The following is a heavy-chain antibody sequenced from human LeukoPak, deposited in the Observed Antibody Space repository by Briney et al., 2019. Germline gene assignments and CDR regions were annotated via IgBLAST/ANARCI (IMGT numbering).Heavy chain of an antibody. J-gene: IGHJ6*03. CDR1: GFTFSSYW. CDR3: ARGFGGALDYYYYYYMDV. D-gene: IGHD3-10*01. V-gene: IGHV3-74*01. CDR2: INSDGSST. Sequence: GGSLRLSCAASGFTFSSYWMHWVRQAPGKGLVWVSRINSDGSSTSYADSVKGRFTISRDNAKNTLYLQMNSLRAEDTAVYYCARGFGGALDYYYYYYMDVWGKGTTVTISS.